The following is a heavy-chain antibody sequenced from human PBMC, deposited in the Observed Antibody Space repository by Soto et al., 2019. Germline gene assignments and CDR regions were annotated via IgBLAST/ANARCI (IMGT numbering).Heavy chain of an antibody. D-gene: IGHD3-9*01. CDR2: IIPIFGTA. J-gene: IGHJ5*02. V-gene: IGHV1-69*13. CDR3: ARRSVDILTGYYSS. CDR1: GGTFSSYA. Sequence: GASVKVSCKASGGTFSSYAISWVRQAPGQGLEWMGGIIPIFGTANYAQKFQGRVTITADESTSTAYMELSSLRSEDTAVYYCARRSVDILTGYYSSWGQGTLVTVSS.